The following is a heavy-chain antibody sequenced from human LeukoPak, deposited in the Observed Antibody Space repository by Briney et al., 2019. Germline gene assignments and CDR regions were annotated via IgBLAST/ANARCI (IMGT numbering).Heavy chain of an antibody. D-gene: IGHD3-10*01. V-gene: IGHV4-59*08. J-gene: IGHJ4*02. CDR3: TGHITVGRRPNWMFYFGSGPLRRHFDH. CDR2: FLYKGDS. Sequence: SETLSLTSTVSVGSVCIFLWCSIRQPPGKGLEWLGYFLYKGDSNYNPPIKCRVTISLAESKSQLSWMLRCVTAADTAVHYCTGHITVGRRPNWMFYFGSGPLRRHFDHWGEGTLGIVSS. CDR1: VGSVCIFL.